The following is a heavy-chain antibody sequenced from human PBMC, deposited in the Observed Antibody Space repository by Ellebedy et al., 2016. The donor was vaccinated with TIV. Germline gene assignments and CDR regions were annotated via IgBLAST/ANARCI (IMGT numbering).Heavy chain of an antibody. CDR3: ANEGRGFDV. D-gene: IGHD5-12*01. Sequence: SETLSLTCTVSGGSISTYYWNWIRQSPGQGLEWIGYIYNGGHTFSNPSLTARVTISLDTSKNQFSLSLTSVTAADTAVYYRANEGRGFDVWGQGTMVTVSS. J-gene: IGHJ3*01. V-gene: IGHV4-59*08. CDR1: GGSISTYY. CDR2: IYNGGHT.